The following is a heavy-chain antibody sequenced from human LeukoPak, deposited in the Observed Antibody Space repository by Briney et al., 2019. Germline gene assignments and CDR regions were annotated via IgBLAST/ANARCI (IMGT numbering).Heavy chain of an antibody. CDR3: ARGYSPTLRTTGNDY. CDR2: MNPNSGNT. CDR1: GYTFTSYD. J-gene: IGHJ4*02. Sequence: ASVKLSCKASGYTFTSYDINWVRQATGQGLEWMGWMNPNSGNTGYARKFQGRVTMTRDTSINTAYLEFYSLRSEDTAVYYCARGYSPTLRTTGNDYWGQGTLVTVSS. V-gene: IGHV1-8*01. D-gene: IGHD1-1*01.